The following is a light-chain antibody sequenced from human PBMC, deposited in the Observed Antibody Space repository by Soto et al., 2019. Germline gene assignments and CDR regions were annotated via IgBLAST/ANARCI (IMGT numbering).Light chain of an antibody. CDR2: KAS. J-gene: IGKJ2*01. CDR1: QSISTG. CDR3: QQYNGYRHT. V-gene: IGKV1-5*03. Sequence: DIQMTQSPSTLSASVGDSVTSTCRASQSISTGLAWYQQKPGKAPKLLIYKASSLRNGVPSRFSGSGDGTEFTLTICRLQSDDFASYYCQQYNGYRHTFGQGPKLEIK.